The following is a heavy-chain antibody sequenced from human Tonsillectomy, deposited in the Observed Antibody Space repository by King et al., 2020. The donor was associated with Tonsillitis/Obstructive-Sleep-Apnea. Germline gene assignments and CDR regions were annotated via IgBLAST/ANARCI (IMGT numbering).Heavy chain of an antibody. CDR2: IWYDGSNK. V-gene: IGHV3-33*01. D-gene: IGHD6-19*01. CDR3: ARSTVTGPGGLDY. Sequence: QLVQSGGGVVQPGRSLRLSCAASGFTFSTYGMHWVRQAPGKGLEWVAVIWYDGSNKYCADSVKGRFTISRDNSKNTLYLQMISLRAEDTAVYYCARSTVTGPGGLDYWGQGTLVTVSS. J-gene: IGHJ4*02. CDR1: GFTFSTYG.